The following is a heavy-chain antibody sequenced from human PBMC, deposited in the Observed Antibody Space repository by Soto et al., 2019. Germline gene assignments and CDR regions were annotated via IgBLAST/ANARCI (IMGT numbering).Heavy chain of an antibody. V-gene: IGHV4-34*01. D-gene: IGHD6-6*01. CDR1: GGSFSGYY. Sequence: QVQLQQWGAGPLKPSETLSLTCAVYGGSFSGYYWSWIRQPPGKGLEWIGEINHSGSTNYNPSLKSRVTISVDTSKNQFSLKLSSVTAADTAVYYCARGPPSWGIAARRGPRFDYWGQGTLVTVSS. CDR3: ARGPPSWGIAARRGPRFDY. J-gene: IGHJ4*02. CDR2: INHSGST.